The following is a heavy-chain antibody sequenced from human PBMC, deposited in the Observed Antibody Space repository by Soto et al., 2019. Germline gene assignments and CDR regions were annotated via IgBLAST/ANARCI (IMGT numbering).Heavy chain of an antibody. J-gene: IGHJ6*02. CDR2: IIPIFDTA. V-gene: IGHV1-69*13. CDR3: ARNGTQTGYSYGMDL. CDR1: GGTFSDFT. Sequence: PVEVSCKASGGTFSDFTVNWVRQAPGQRLEWMGGIIPIFDTANYAEKFQGRVTITADESTSTSFMEVSSLRSEDTAVYYCARNGTQTGYSYGMDLWGQGTMVTVSS. D-gene: IGHD1-1*01.